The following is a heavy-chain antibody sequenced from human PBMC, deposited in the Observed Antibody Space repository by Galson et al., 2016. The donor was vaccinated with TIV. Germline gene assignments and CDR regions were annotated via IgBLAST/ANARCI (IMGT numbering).Heavy chain of an antibody. D-gene: IGHD1/OR15-1a*01. CDR2: VYYVGST. CDR1: GDSINSGNYY. V-gene: IGHV4-39*01. Sequence: LSLTCTVSGDSINSGNYYWAWFRQPPGKRLEWIGSVYYVGSTYYNPSLKSRVTIFADTSKTHFSLKVNSVTAADTALYYCARHTSDWDKRVDYWGQGILVTVSP. J-gene: IGHJ4*02. CDR3: ARHTSDWDKRVDY.